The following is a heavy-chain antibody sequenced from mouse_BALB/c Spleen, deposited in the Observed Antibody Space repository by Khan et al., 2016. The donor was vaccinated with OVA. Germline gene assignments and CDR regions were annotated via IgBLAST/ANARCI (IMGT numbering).Heavy chain of an antibody. CDR2: INYSGNT. D-gene: IGHD2-4*01. J-gene: IGHJ3*01. V-gene: IGHV3-2*02. CDR1: GYSITSEYA. CDR3: ARKDYYDYDPFPY. Sequence: VQLKQSGPGPVKPSQSLSLTCTVTGYSITSEYAWNWIRQFPGNKLEWMGYINYSGNTRFNPSLKSRTSITRDTSKNQFFLQLNSVTTEDTATYYCARKDYYDYDPFPYWGQGTLVTVSA.